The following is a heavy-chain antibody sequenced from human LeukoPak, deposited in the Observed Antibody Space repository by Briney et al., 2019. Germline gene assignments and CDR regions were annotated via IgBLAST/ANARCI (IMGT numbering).Heavy chain of an antibody. CDR1: GFTFSSYS. V-gene: IGHV3-48*01. D-gene: IGHD3-16*02. J-gene: IGHJ3*02. Sequence: PGGSLRLSCAASGFTFSSYSMNWVRQAPGKGLEWVSYISSSSSTIYYADSVKGRFTISRDNAKNSLYLQMNSLRAEDTAVYYCARGGYRDAFDIWGRGTMVTVSS. CDR3: ARGGYRDAFDI. CDR2: ISSSSSTI.